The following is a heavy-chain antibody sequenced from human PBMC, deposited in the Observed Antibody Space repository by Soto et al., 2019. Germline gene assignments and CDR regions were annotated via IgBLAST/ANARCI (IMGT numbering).Heavy chain of an antibody. CDR2: IYWDDDK. CDR1: GSSLSTSGVG. CDR3: AHRRSTYYYDSTFDP. V-gene: IGHV2-5*02. D-gene: IGHD3-22*01. Sequence: ESGPTLVNPTQTLTLTYTFSGSSLSTSGVGVGWIRQPPGKALEWLALIYWDDDKRYSPSLKSRLTITKDTSKNQVVLTMTNMDPVDTATYYCAHRRSTYYYDSTFDPWGQGTLVTVSS. J-gene: IGHJ5*02.